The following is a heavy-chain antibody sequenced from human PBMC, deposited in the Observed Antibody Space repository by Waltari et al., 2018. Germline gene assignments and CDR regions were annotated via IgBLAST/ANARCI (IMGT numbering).Heavy chain of an antibody. J-gene: IGHJ4*02. CDR1: GYTFTSYA. V-gene: IGHV1-2*06. CDR2: INPNSGGT. D-gene: IGHD3-3*01. Sequence: QVQLVQSGSELKKPGASVKVSCKASGYTFTSYAMNWVRQAPGQGLEWMGRINPNSGGTNYAQKFQGRFTMTRDTSISTAYMELSRLRSDDTAVYYCAREDTIFGVVIPYYFDYWGQGTLVTVSS. CDR3: AREDTIFGVVIPYYFDY.